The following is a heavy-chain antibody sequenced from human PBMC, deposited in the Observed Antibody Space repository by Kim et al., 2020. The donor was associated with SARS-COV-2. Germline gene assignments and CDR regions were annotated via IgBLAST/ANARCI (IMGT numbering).Heavy chain of an antibody. CDR2: YI. Sequence: YIQDADSVRGRFSISRDNAKNSVYLQMNGLRPEDTAVYYCAAGIRRGLFDFWGPGTLVVVSS. V-gene: IGHV3-21*04. J-gene: IGHJ4*02. D-gene: IGHD3-3*02. CDR3: AAGIRRGLFDF.